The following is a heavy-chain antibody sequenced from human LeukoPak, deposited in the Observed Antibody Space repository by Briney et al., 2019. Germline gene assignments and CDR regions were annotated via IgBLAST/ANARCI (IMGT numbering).Heavy chain of an antibody. D-gene: IGHD3-22*01. CDR2: IIPIFGTA. V-gene: IGHV1-69*05. Sequence: SVKVSRKASGGTFSSYAISWVRQAPGQGLEWMGGIIPIFGTANYAQKFQGRVTITTDESTSTAYMELSSLRSEDTAVYYCARGSYYDSSGYYYEDYWGQGTLVTVSS. CDR1: GGTFSSYA. CDR3: ARGSYYDSSGYYYEDY. J-gene: IGHJ4*02.